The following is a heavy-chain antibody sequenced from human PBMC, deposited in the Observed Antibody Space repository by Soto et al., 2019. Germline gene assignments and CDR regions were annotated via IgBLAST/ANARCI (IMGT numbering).Heavy chain of an antibody. Sequence: QVQLVESGGGVVQPGRSLRLSCAASGFTFSNYGMHWVRQAPGKGLEWVAIIWYDGSNKYYADSVKGRFTISRDNSKNTLYLKMNSLRAEDAAVYYCTRVGDGYSFDYWGQGTLVTVSS. J-gene: IGHJ4*02. V-gene: IGHV3-33*01. CDR3: TRVGDGYSFDY. D-gene: IGHD4-4*01. CDR1: GFTFSNYG. CDR2: IWYDGSNK.